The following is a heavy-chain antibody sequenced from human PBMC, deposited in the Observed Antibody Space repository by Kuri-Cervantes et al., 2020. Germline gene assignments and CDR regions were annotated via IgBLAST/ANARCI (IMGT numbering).Heavy chain of an antibody. D-gene: IGHD6-13*01. CDR3: ARDRRYSSSWSFYGMDV. V-gene: IGHV1-46*01. J-gene: IGHJ6*02. CDR2: INPSGGST. Sequence: ASVKVSCKASGYTFTSYYMHWVRQAPGQGLEWMGIINPSGGSTSYAQKFQGRVTMTRDTSTSTVYMELSSLRSEDTAVYYCARDRRYSSSWSFYGMDVWGQGTTVTVSS. CDR1: GYTFTSYY.